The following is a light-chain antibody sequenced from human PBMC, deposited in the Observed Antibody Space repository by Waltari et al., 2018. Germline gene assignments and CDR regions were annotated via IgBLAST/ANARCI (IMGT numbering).Light chain of an antibody. Sequence: QSALTQSASVSGSPGQSITISCTGTSNDVGFYNYVSWNQQHPGKTPKLMIFGVSNLPSGISHACSASKSGNTASLTISEIQTEDEADYYCSTYTSSSSLAFGGGTKVAVL. CDR3: STYTSSSSLA. CDR1: SNDVGFYNY. J-gene: IGLJ3*02. V-gene: IGLV2-14*03. CDR2: GVS.